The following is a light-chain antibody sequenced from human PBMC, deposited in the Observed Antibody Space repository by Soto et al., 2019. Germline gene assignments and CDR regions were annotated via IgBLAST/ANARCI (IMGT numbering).Light chain of an antibody. CDR2: DVT. CDR1: SSDVGGYNY. J-gene: IGLJ2*01. CDR3: SSYTTTSAVA. V-gene: IGLV2-14*03. Sequence: QSALTQPASVSGSPGQWITISCTGTSSDVGGYNYVSWYQQHPGKAPKLMIYDVTNRPSGVSYRFSGAKSGNTASLTISGLQAEEDADYYCSSYTTTSAVAFGGGTKLTVL.